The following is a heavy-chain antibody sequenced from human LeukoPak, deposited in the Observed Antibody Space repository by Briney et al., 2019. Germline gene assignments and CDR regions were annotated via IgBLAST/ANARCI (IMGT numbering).Heavy chain of an antibody. CDR3: ARGYYGDYKGVFDI. J-gene: IGHJ3*02. CDR1: GYTFTSYG. CDR2: ICAYNGNI. D-gene: IGHD4-17*01. Sequence: GASVKVSCKASGYTFTSYGISWVRQAPGQGLEWVGWICAYNGNINYAQKLQGRITMTTDTSTSTAYMELRSLRSDDTAVYYCARGYYGDYKGVFDIWGQGTMVTVSS. V-gene: IGHV1-18*01.